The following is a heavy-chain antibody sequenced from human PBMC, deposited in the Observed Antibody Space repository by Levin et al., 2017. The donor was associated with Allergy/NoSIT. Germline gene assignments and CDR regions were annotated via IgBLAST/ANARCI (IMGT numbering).Heavy chain of an antibody. V-gene: IGHV4-59*01. CDR2: IYYTGST. CDR1: GGSISPYF. J-gene: IGHJ5*02. CDR3: AGGNSYGCDT. D-gene: IGHD5-18*01. Sequence: SETLSLTCNVSGGSISPYFWSWIRQPPGKGLEWVGHIYYTGSTNYSPSLESRLTISVDTSTNQFSLKLSSVTASDTAVYYCAGGNSYGCDTWGQGTLVTVSS.